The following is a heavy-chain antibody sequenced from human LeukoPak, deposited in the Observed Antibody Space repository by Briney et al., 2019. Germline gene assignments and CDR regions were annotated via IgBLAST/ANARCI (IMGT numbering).Heavy chain of an antibody. CDR3: ARVPHAMVRGVIITEFYFDY. CDR2: SSSSSNYI. J-gene: IGHJ4*02. V-gene: IGHV3-21*01. CDR1: GLTFSGYS. D-gene: IGHD3-10*01. Sequence: GGSLRLSCAASGLTFSGYSMNWVRQAPGKGLEWVSSSSSSSNYIYYADSVKGRFTISRYNAKNSLYLQMNSLRAEDTAVYYCARVPHAMVRGVIITEFYFDYWGQGTLVTVSS.